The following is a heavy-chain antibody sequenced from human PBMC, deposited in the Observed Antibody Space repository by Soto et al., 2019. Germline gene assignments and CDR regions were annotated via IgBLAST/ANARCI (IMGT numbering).Heavy chain of an antibody. D-gene: IGHD3-9*01. V-gene: IGHV4-34*01. J-gene: IGHJ6*02. Sequence: PSETLSLTCAVYGGSFSGYYWSWIRQPPGKGLEWIGEINHSGSTNYNPSLKSRVTISVDTSKNQFSLKLSSVTAADTAVYYCARVGSYAINGMDVWGQGTKVTVSS. CDR1: GGSFSGYY. CDR3: ARVGSYAINGMDV. CDR2: INHSGST.